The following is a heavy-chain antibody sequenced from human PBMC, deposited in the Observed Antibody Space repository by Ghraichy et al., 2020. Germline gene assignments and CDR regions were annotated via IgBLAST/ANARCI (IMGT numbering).Heavy chain of an antibody. CDR1: AFTFSSYA. CDR2: IRGSGSST. J-gene: IGHJ3*02. CDR3: AKDRDYYDSSGYYFNAFDI. V-gene: IGHV3-23*01. D-gene: IGHD3-22*01. Sequence: GGSLRLSCAAYAFTFSSYAMTWVRQAPGKGLEWVSTIRGSGSSTYYTDSVKGRFTISRDNSKNTLYLQMNSLRAEDTAVYYCAKDRDYYDSSGYYFNAFDIWGQGTLVTVSS.